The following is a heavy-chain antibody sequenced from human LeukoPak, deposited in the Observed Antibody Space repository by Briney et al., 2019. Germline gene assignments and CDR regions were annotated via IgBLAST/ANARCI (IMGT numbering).Heavy chain of an antibody. J-gene: IGHJ6*02. CDR3: AKDTNDYGDSSGRMDV. CDR1: GFTFSDYW. D-gene: IGHD4-17*01. V-gene: IGHV3-7*03. Sequence: GGSLRLSCVASGFTFSDYWMSWVRQAPGKGLEWVANIKQDGSEKYYVDSIKGRFTISRDNAKNSLYLQMNSLRAEDTALCYCAKDTNDYGDSSGRMDVWGQGTTVTVSS. CDR2: IKQDGSEK.